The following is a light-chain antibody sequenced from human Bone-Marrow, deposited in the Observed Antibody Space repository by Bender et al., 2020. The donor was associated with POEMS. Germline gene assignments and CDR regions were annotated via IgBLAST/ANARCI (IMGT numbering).Light chain of an antibody. Sequence: GGYDYVSWYQQHPGKAPKLMIFDVNKRPSGVPDRFSGSKSGNTASLTISGLQADDEADYYCCSFAGSYTFYVFGAGTKVTVL. V-gene: IGLV2-11*01. CDR3: CSFAGSYTFYV. CDR2: DVN. CDR1: GGYDY. J-gene: IGLJ1*01.